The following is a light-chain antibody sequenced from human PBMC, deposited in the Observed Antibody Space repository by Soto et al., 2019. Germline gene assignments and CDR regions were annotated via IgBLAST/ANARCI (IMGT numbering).Light chain of an antibody. CDR2: AAS. CDR3: QQYDNWHRT. Sequence: DIVMTHSPATLSVSPGGRGNLSCRASQSISRNLAWYQQKPDQAPRLLIYAASTRATGIPARFSGSGSGTEFTLTISSLQSEDFAVYYCQQYDNWHRTFGQGDKMDIK. J-gene: IGKJ1*01. V-gene: IGKV3-15*01. CDR1: QSISRN.